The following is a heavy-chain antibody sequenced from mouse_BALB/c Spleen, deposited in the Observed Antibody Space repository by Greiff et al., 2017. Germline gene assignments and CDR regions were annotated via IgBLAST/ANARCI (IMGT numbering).Heavy chain of an antibody. Sequence: VQLQQSGPELVKPGASVRISCKASGYTFTSYYIHWVKQRPGQGLEWIGWIYPGNVDTKYNEKFKGKATLTADKSSSTAYMQLSSLTSEDSAVYFCARGAYDYYAMDYWGQGTSVTVSS. J-gene: IGHJ4*01. CDR1: GYTFTSYY. CDR2: IYPGNVDT. V-gene: IGHV1S56*01. CDR3: ARGAYDYYAMDY. D-gene: IGHD2-14*01.